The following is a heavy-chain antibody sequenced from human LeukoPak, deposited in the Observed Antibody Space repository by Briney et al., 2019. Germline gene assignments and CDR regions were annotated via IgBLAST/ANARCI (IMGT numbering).Heavy chain of an antibody. Sequence: PSETLSLTCTVSGASVNTDYWSWIRQPPGKGLEWIGYTYNSGSTNYNPSLKSRVTISVDTSKNHFSLRLTSVTAADTAMYYCARDRGEGRERPFDYWGRGTLVTVSP. J-gene: IGHJ4*02. CDR2: TYNSGST. CDR3: ARDRGEGRERPFDY. CDR1: GASVNTDY. V-gene: IGHV4-59*02. D-gene: IGHD1-26*01.